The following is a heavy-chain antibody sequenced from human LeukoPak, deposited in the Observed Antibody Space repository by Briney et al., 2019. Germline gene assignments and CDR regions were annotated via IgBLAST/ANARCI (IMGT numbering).Heavy chain of an antibody. CDR2: IYYSGST. CDR1: GGSISSYY. D-gene: IGHD6-6*01. V-gene: IGHV4-59*08. J-gene: IGHJ2*01. CDR3: ARRGKYSSSSGRYWYFDL. Sequence: SETLSLTCTVSGGSISSYYWSWIRLPPGKGLEWIGYIYYSGSTNYNPSLKSRVTISVDTSKNQFSLKLSSVTAADTAVYYCARRGKYSSSSGRYWYFDLWGRGTLVTVSS.